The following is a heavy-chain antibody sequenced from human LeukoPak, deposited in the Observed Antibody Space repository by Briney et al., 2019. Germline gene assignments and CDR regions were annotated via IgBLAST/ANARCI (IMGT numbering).Heavy chain of an antibody. J-gene: IGHJ4*02. V-gene: IGHV1-2*02. Sequence: ASVKVSCKASGYTFTGYYMHWVRQAPGQGLEWMGWINPNNGGTNYAQKFQGRVTMTRDTSISTAYMELSRLRSDDTAVYYCARHAMTTVVTPSSDWGQGTLVTVSS. CDR2: INPNNGGT. CDR3: ARHAMTTVVTPSSD. CDR1: GYTFTGYY. D-gene: IGHD4-23*01.